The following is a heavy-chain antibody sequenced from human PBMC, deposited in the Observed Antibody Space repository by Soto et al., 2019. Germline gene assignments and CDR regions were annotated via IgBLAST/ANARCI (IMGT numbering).Heavy chain of an antibody. Sequence: EVQLLESGGGLVQPGGSLRLSCAASGFTFSSYAMSWVRQGPGKGLEWVSAISGSGGRTYYADYVEGRLTISRNNSKNTLYLHMNSMRAEDTAVYYCAKSGASDYWGQGTLVTVSS. CDR2: ISGSGGRT. J-gene: IGHJ4*02. CDR3: AKSGASDY. CDR1: GFTFSSYA. V-gene: IGHV3-23*01. D-gene: IGHD1-26*01.